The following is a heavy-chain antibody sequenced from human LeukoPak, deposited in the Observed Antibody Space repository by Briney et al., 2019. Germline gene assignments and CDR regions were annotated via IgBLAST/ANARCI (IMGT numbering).Heavy chain of an antibody. Sequence: GESLKISCKGSGYSFTSYWIGWVRQMPGKGLEWMGIIYPGDSDTSYSPSFQGQVTISADKSISTAYLQWSSLKASDTAMYYCARLTDYYDSSGYPDAFDIWGQGTMVTVSS. CDR1: GYSFTSYW. J-gene: IGHJ3*02. CDR3: ARLTDYYDSSGYPDAFDI. CDR2: IYPGDSDT. V-gene: IGHV5-51*01. D-gene: IGHD3-22*01.